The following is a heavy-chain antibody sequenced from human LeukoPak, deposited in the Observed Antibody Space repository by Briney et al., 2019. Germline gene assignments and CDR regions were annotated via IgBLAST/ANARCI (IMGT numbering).Heavy chain of an antibody. CDR1: GFTFSSYG. V-gene: IGHV3-23*01. J-gene: IGHJ5*02. CDR2: ISGSSVST. D-gene: IGHD2-2*01. Sequence: GGTLRLSCAASGFTFSSYGMSWVRQAPGKGLEWVSAISGSSVSTYYADSVKGRFTISRDNSKNTLYLQMNSLRAEDTAIYYCLGYCSSTSCYEGHWFDPWGQGTLVTVSS. CDR3: LGYCSSTSCYEGHWFDP.